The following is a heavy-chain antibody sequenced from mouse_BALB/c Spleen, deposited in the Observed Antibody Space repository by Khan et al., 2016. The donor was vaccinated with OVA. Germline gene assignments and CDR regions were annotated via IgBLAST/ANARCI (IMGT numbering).Heavy chain of an antibody. CDR3: ARSFLSGSSTWFGY. Sequence: QVQLQQPGAELVKPGASVKLSCKASGYPLTSYWLHWVKQRPGQGLEWIGEIDPSDSYTNYNQKFKGKATLTVDKSSSTTYMQLSSLTSEDSAVYDCARSFLSGSSTWFGYWGQGTLGTVSA. CDR1: GYPLTSYW. D-gene: IGHD1-1*01. CDR2: IDPSDSYT. V-gene: IGHV1-69*02. J-gene: IGHJ3*01.